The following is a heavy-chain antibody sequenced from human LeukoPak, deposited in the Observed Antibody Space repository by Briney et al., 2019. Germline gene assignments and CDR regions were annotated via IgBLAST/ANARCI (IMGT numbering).Heavy chain of an antibody. J-gene: IGHJ4*02. V-gene: IGHV1-2*02. D-gene: IGHD3-22*01. Sequence: GASVKVSCKASGYTFTGYYMHWVRQAPGQGLEWMGWINPNSGGTNYAQKFQGRVTMTRDTSISTAYMELSRLRSDDTAVYYCARDPPYYYDSSDDYWGQGTLVTVSS. CDR3: ARDPPYYYDSSDDY. CDR2: INPNSGGT. CDR1: GYTFTGYY.